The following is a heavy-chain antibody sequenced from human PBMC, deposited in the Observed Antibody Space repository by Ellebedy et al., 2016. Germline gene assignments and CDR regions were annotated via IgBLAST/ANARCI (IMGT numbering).Heavy chain of an antibody. J-gene: IGHJ6*02. V-gene: IGHV1-24*01. Sequence: ASVKVSCKASGYTFTSYGISWVRQAPGKGLEWMGSFDPEDGETIYAQKFQGRVTMTEDTSTDTASMELSSLRSEDTAVYYCATDVVVAGYYYYGMDVWGQGTTVTVSS. CDR2: FDPEDGET. CDR1: GYTFTSYG. CDR3: ATDVVVAGYYYYGMDV. D-gene: IGHD6-19*01.